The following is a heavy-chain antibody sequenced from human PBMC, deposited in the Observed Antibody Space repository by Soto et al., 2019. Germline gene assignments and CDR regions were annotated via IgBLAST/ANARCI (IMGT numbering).Heavy chain of an antibody. CDR3: AREKRYFDWLYLDD. Sequence: SVKVSCKASGYTFTSYYMHWVRQARGQGLEWMGWINPNSGGTNYAQKFQGWVTMTRDTSISTAYMELSRLRSDDTAVYYCAREKRYFDWLYLDDWGQGTLVTVSS. CDR2: INPNSGGT. V-gene: IGHV1-2*04. CDR1: GYTFTSYY. J-gene: IGHJ4*02. D-gene: IGHD3-9*01.